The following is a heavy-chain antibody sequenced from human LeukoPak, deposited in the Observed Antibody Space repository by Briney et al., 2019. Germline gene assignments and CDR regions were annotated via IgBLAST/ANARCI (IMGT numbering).Heavy chain of an antibody. CDR1: GYTFTNHA. J-gene: IGHJ4*02. CDR2: INTNTGNP. V-gene: IGHV7-4-1*02. CDR3: AGGDLTGIDY. D-gene: IGHD1-14*01. Sequence: GASVKVSCKASGYTFTNHAMNWVRQAPGQGLEWMGWINTNTGNPTYAQGFTGRFVFSLDTSVSTAYLQISSLKAEDTAVYYCAGGDLTGIDYWGQGTLVTVSS.